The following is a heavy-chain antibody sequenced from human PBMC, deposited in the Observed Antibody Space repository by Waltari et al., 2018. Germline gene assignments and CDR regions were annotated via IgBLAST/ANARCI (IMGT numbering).Heavy chain of an antibody. J-gene: IGHJ6*03. D-gene: IGHD5-18*01. V-gene: IGHV4-34*01. CDR3: ARGRGYGGYYYYYYMDV. CDR2: INHSGST. Sequence: QVQLQQWGAGLLKPSETLSLTCAVYGGSFSGYYWSWIRQPPGKGLEWIGEINHSGSTNYSPSLKSRVTISVDTSKNQFSLKLSSVTAADTAVYYWARGRGYGGYYYYYYMDVWGKGTTVTVS. CDR1: GGSFSGYY.